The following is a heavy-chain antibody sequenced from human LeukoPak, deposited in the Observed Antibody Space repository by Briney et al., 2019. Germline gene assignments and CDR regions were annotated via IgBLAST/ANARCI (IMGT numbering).Heavy chain of an antibody. CDR3: ARDPLLGIDRSGYYPTYDY. Sequence: QPGGSLRLSCAASGFTFSSYSMNWVRQAPGKGLEWVSYISSSSSTIYYADSVKGRFTISRDNAKNSLYLQMNSLRAEDTAVYYCARDPLLGIDRSGYYPTYDYWGQGTLVTVSS. J-gene: IGHJ4*02. CDR1: GFTFSSYS. D-gene: IGHD3-22*01. CDR2: ISSSSSTI. V-gene: IGHV3-48*01.